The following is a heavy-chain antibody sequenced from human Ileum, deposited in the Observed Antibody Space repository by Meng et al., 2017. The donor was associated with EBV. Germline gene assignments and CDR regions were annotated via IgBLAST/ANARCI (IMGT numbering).Heavy chain of an antibody. D-gene: IGHD3-22*01. CDR3: ARGGDTSGYSLDY. CDR1: GGSISSGGYY. CDR2: IYKSGST. J-gene: IGHJ4*02. V-gene: IGHV4-30-4*01. Sequence: VQLAEAGPGLVKPSQTLSLTCAVSGGSISSGGYYWSWIRQPPGKGLEWIGYIYKSGSTYYNPSLTSRVTISVDTSKNQFFLKLGSVTAADTGVYYCARGGDTSGYSLDYWGQGILVTVSS.